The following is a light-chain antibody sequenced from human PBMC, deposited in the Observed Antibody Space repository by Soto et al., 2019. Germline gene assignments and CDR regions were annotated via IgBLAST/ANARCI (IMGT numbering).Light chain of an antibody. CDR3: LQEYGWPKT. CDR2: GAS. V-gene: IGKV3-15*01. CDR1: QSVDNK. J-gene: IGKJ1*01. Sequence: ERVMTQSPAALSVSLGERATLSCRASQSVDNKLAWYQFKPGQAPRLLIYGASTRATGVPTRFSGSGSGTEFTLTIGSLQSEDFAVYYCLQEYGWPKTFGQGTEVEIK.